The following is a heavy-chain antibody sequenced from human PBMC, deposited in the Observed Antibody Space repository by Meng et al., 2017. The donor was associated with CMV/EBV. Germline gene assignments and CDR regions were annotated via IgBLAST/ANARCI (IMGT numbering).Heavy chain of an antibody. J-gene: IGHJ6*02. D-gene: IGHD1-1*01. CDR2: ISSSSSDI. CDR3: ARRYNWNDGSWGIVVGEDWTPTNYYYYGMDV. V-gene: IGHV3-21*01. Sequence: GESLKISCAASGFTFSSYSMNWVRQAPGKGLEWVSSISSSSSDIYYADSVKGRFTISRDNAKNSLYLQMNSLRAEDTAVYYCARRYNWNDGSWGIVVGEDWTPTNYYYYGMDVWGQGTTVTVSS. CDR1: GFTFSSYS.